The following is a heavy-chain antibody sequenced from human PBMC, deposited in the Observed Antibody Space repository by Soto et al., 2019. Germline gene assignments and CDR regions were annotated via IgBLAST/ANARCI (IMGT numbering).Heavy chain of an antibody. V-gene: IGHV1-69*06. Sequence: QVQLVQSGAEVKKHGSSVKVSCKTSGGTFSTYSIVWVRQAPGEGLEWMGGIIPIFGTAKYAQKFQDRVTITADKSTNTALMELSSLTSEDTAMYYCASSRWNNDGVGPHFYLDYWGHVTLVNVSS. CDR3: ASSRWNNDGVGPHFYLDY. CDR2: IIPIFGTA. J-gene: IGHJ4*01. D-gene: IGHD1-1*01. CDR1: GGTFSTYS.